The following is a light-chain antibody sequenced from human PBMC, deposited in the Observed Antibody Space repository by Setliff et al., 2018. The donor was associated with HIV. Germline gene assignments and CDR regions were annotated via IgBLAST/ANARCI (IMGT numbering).Light chain of an antibody. J-gene: IGLJ3*02. Sequence: QSALTQPASVSGSPGQSITISCTGTSSDVGGYNYVSWYQQHPGKAPKLMIYEVSNRPSGVSNRFSGSKSGNTASLTISGLQAEDEADYYCSSYTSSSTWVFGGGSK. CDR3: SSYTSSSTWV. V-gene: IGLV2-14*01. CDR2: EVS. CDR1: SSDVGGYNY.